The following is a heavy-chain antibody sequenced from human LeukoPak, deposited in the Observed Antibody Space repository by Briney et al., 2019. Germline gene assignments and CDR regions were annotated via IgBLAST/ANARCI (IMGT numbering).Heavy chain of an antibody. J-gene: IGHJ4*02. CDR3: ARVGSVTNFGVVSYYFDY. Sequence: GASLKISFKGSGYRFTSYWIGWVRPMPGKGLEWMGIIYPDDSDSTYSPSFQGQVTISVDKSINTAYLQWSSLKASNTAIYYCARVGSVTNFGVVSYYFDYWGQGTLVTVSS. D-gene: IGHD3-3*01. V-gene: IGHV5-51*01. CDR1: GYRFTSYW. CDR2: IYPDDSDS.